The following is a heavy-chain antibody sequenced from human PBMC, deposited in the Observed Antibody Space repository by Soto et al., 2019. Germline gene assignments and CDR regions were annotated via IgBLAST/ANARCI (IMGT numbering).Heavy chain of an antibody. CDR1: GFTFSSYG. D-gene: IGHD4-17*01. CDR2: IWFDGSNK. V-gene: IGHV3-33*08. CDR3: ASYTVTSGFDY. J-gene: IGHJ4*02. Sequence: VQLVESGGGLVKPGGSLRLSCAASGFTFSSYGMHWVRQAPGKGLEWVAVIWFDGSNKYYADSVKGRFTISRDNSKNTLYLQMNSLRAEDTAVYYCASYTVTSGFDYWGQGTLVTVSS.